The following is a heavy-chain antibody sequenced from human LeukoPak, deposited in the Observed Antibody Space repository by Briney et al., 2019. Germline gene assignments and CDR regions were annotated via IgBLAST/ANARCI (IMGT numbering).Heavy chain of an antibody. Sequence: ASVKVSCKASGYTFTGYYMHWVRQAPGQGLEWMGWINPNSGGTSYAQKFQGRVTMTRDTSISTAYMELSRLRSDDTAVYYCAGGRDGYNFDYWGQGTLVTVSS. J-gene: IGHJ4*02. CDR3: AGGRDGYNFDY. D-gene: IGHD5-24*01. V-gene: IGHV1-2*02. CDR1: GYTFTGYY. CDR2: INPNSGGT.